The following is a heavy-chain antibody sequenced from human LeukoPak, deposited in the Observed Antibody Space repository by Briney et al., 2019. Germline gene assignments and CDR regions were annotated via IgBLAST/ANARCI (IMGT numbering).Heavy chain of an antibody. CDR2: ISSSSFI. D-gene: IGHD3-22*01. CDR1: GFTFTAYA. Sequence: GGSLRLSCAASGFTFTAYAMSWFRQAPGKGLEWVSYISSSSFIYYADSVKGRFTVSRDNAKNSLYLQMNSLRPEDTALYYCVRDYDTTGRAFDIWGQGTMVTVSS. CDR3: VRDYDTTGRAFDI. V-gene: IGHV3-69-1*01. J-gene: IGHJ3*02.